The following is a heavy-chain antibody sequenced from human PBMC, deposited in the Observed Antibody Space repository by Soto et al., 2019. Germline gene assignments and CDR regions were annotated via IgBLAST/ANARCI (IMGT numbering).Heavy chain of an antibody. CDR2: IYHSGST. Sequence: SETLSLTCAVSGCSISSGGYSWSWIRQPPGKGLEWIGYIYHSGSTYYNPALKSRVTISVDRSKNQFSLKLSSVTAADTAVYYCARCWELGGFDYWGQGTLVTVSS. J-gene: IGHJ4*02. CDR1: GCSISSGGYS. V-gene: IGHV4-30-2*01. CDR3: ARCWELGGFDY. D-gene: IGHD1-26*01.